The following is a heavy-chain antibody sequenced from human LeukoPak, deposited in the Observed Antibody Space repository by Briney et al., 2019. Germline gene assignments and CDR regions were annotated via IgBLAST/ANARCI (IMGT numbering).Heavy chain of an antibody. CDR2: ISAYNGNT. Sequence: ASVKVSCKASGYTFTSYGISWVRQAPGQGLEWMGWISAYNGNTNYAQKLQGRVTMTTDTSTSTAYMELRSLRSDDTAVYYCARDGRSGSYPDINYYGMDVWGQGTTATVSS. V-gene: IGHV1-18*01. D-gene: IGHD1-26*01. J-gene: IGHJ6*02. CDR3: ARDGRSGSYPDINYYGMDV. CDR1: GYTFTSYG.